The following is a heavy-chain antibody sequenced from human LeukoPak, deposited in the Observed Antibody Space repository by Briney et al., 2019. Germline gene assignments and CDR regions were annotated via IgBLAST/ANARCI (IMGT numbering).Heavy chain of an antibody. CDR2: IIPILGIA. J-gene: IGHJ3*02. Sequence: SVKVSCKASGGTFSSYAISWVRQAPGQGLEWMGRIIPILGIANYAQKFQGRVTITADKSTSTAYMELSSLRSDDTAVYYYARVGVYYYGSGSYTDAFDIWGQGTMVTVSS. V-gene: IGHV1-69*04. CDR3: ARVGVYYYGSGSYTDAFDI. D-gene: IGHD3-10*01. CDR1: GGTFSSYA.